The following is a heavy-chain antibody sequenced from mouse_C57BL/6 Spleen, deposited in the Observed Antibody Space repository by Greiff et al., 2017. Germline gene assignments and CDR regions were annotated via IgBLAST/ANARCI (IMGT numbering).Heavy chain of an antibody. CDR3: ASNFLYGYYAMDY. J-gene: IGHJ4*01. V-gene: IGHV2-2*01. Sequence: QVQLKESGPGLVQPSQSLSITCTVSGFSLTSYGVHWVRQSPGKGLEWLGVICSGGSTDYNAAFISRLSISMNNSKSQVFFKMNSLQADDTDIYYCASNFLYGYYAMDYWGQGTSVTVSS. CDR1: GFSLTSYG. D-gene: IGHD1-1*02. CDR2: ICSGGST.